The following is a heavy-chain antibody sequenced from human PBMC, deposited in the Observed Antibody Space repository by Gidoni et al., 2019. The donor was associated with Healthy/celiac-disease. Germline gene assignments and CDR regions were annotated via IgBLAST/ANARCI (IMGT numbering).Heavy chain of an antibody. Sequence: QVQLAESGGGLVKPGGSLRLSCAASGFNFSDYYMSWIRQAPGKGLEWVSYISSSSSYTNYADSVKGRFTISRDNAKNSLYLQMNSLRAEDTAVYYCARAPIVGATDAFDIWGQGTMVTVSS. J-gene: IGHJ3*02. V-gene: IGHV3-11*06. CDR1: GFNFSDYY. CDR2: ISSSSSYT. CDR3: ARAPIVGATDAFDI. D-gene: IGHD1-26*01.